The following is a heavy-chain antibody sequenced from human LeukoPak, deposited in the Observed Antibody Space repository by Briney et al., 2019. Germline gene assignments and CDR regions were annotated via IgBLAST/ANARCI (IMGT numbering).Heavy chain of an antibody. CDR2: ISAYNGNT. D-gene: IGHD3-3*01. V-gene: IGHV1-18*01. Sequence: ASVKVSCKASGYTFTSYGISWVRQAPGQGLEWMGWISAYNGNTNYAQKLQGRVTMTTDTSTSTAYMELRSLRSDDTAVYYCATRIGPPLYYDFWSGPDYWGQGTLVTVSS. J-gene: IGHJ4*02. CDR3: ATRIGPPLYYDFWSGPDY. CDR1: GYTFTSYG.